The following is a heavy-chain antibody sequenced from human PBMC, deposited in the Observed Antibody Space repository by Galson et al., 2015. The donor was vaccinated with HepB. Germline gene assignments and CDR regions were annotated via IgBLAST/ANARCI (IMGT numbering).Heavy chain of an antibody. D-gene: IGHD5-12*01. V-gene: IGHV4-39*01. CDR1: GDSISTSTYY. CDR3: ARSSDMVATYY. Sequence: ETLSLTCTVSGDSISTSTYYWGWVRQPPGKGLEWIGSIYYGGSTYYNPSLKSRVTISVDTSKNQFSLKVSSVTAADTAVYYCARSSDMVATYYWGQGTLVTVSS. J-gene: IGHJ4*02. CDR2: IYYGGST.